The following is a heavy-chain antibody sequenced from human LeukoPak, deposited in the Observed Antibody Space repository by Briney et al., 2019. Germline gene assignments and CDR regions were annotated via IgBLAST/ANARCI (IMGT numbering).Heavy chain of an antibody. J-gene: IGHJ4*02. D-gene: IGHD2-21*01. CDR2: IFHTGIT. CDR1: GASMTAAY. CDR3: ARFARVPDS. Sequence: SETLSLTCSVPGASMTAAYWAWIRRPPGKGLEYIGYIFHTGITKSSPSLTGRATLSLDTSKNQFSLRLTSVTAADTAIYYCARFARVPDSWGQGILVTVSS. V-gene: IGHV4-59*01.